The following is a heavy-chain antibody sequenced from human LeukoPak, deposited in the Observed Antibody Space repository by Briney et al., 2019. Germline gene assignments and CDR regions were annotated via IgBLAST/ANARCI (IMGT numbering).Heavy chain of an antibody. D-gene: IGHD4-11*01. Sequence: SETLSLTCTVSGGSISSGDYYWSWIRQPPGKGLEWIGYIYYSGSTYYNPSLKSRVTISVDTSKNQFSLKLSSVTAADTAVYYCARAPVTTGPYYYYYYYMDVWGKGTTVTVSS. J-gene: IGHJ6*03. V-gene: IGHV4-30-4*08. CDR1: GGSISSGDYY. CDR3: ARAPVTTGPYYYYYYYMDV. CDR2: IYYSGST.